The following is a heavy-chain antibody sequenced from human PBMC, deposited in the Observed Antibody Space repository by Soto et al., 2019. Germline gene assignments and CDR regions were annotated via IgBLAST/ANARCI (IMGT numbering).Heavy chain of an antibody. CDR3: ARHGIGVRGVINY. CDR1: GGSISSYY. J-gene: IGHJ4*02. D-gene: IGHD3-10*01. V-gene: IGHV4-59*08. CDR2: IYYSGST. Sequence: SETLSLTCTVSGGSISSYYWSWIRQPPGKGLEWIGYIYYSGSTNYNPSLKSRVTISVDTSKNQFSLKLSSVTAADTAVYYCARHGIGVRGVINYWGQGTLVTVSS.